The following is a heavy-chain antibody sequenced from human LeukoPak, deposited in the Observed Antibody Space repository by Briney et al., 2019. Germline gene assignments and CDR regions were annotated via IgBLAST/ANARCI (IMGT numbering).Heavy chain of an antibody. CDR1: EFTFSSYS. J-gene: IGHJ3*01. D-gene: IGHD3-10*02. V-gene: IGHV3-48*04. CDR3: ARTLFVRGVGAFDL. CDR2: ISGSNSTI. Sequence: GGSLRLSCAASEFTFSSYSMNWVRQALGKGLEWVSYISGSNSTIYYAGSVKGRFTISRDNAKNSLYLQMNSLRAEDTAVYYCARTLFVRGVGAFDLWGQGTMVTVSS.